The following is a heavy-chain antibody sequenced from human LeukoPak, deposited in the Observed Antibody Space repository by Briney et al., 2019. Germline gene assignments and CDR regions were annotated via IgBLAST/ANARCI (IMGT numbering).Heavy chain of an antibody. D-gene: IGHD2-2*02. CDR2: IYYSWST. CDR1: GGSITTGDYY. Sequence: PSETLSLTCTVSGGSITTGDYYWGWIRQPPGKGLEWIGSIYYSWSTYYNPSLKSRVTIPVDTSKNQFSLNLSSVTAADTAVYYCAKHQCSSTRCYSFYYYGMDVWGQGTTVTVSS. CDR3: AKHQCSSTRCYSFYYYGMDV. J-gene: IGHJ6*02. V-gene: IGHV4-39*01.